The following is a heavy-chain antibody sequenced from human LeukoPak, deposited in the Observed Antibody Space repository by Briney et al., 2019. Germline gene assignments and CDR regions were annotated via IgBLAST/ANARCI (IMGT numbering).Heavy chain of an antibody. Sequence: SGGSLRLSCAASGFTFSSYAMSWVRQALGKGLEWVSAISGSGGSTYYADSVKGRFTISRDNAKKSLYLQMNSLRAEDTAVYYCARARENDYWGQGTLVTVSS. CDR2: ISGSGGST. J-gene: IGHJ4*02. CDR1: GFTFSSYA. CDR3: ARARENDY. D-gene: IGHD5-24*01. V-gene: IGHV3-23*01.